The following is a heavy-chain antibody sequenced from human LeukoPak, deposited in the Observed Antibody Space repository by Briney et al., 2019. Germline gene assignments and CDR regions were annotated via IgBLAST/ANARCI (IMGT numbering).Heavy chain of an antibody. CDR2: ISAYNGNT. D-gene: IGHD4-17*01. Sequence: GASVKVSCKASGYTFTSYYMHWVRQAPGQGLEWMGWISAYNGNTNYAQKLQGRVTMTTDTSTSTAYMELRSLRSDDTAVYYCARDRLRWSNDAFDIWGQGTMVTVSS. J-gene: IGHJ3*02. CDR3: ARDRLRWSNDAFDI. CDR1: GYTFTSYY. V-gene: IGHV1-18*04.